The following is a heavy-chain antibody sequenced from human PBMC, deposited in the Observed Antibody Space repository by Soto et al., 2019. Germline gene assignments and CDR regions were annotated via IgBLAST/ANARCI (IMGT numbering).Heavy chain of an antibody. CDR1: GGSINSSGYY. CDR2: MFYGVST. D-gene: IGHD3-3*02. CDR3: ARLPSRHLVDY. J-gene: IGHJ4*02. V-gene: IGHV4-39*01. Sequence: SETLSLTCTVSGGSINSSGYYWGWNRQPPGKGLEWIGSMFYGVSTYYNPSLKSRVTVSVDTSKNQFSLNLRSVTAADTAVYYCARLPSRHLVDYWGQGTLVTVSS.